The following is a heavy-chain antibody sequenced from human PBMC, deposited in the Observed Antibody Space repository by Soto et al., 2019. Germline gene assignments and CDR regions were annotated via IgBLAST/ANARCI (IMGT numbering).Heavy chain of an antibody. J-gene: IGHJ5*02. D-gene: IGHD4-17*01. Sequence: SETLSLTCTVSGGSISSYYWSWIRQPPGKGLEWIGYIYYTGTTNYNPSLKSRVTISVDTSKNQFSLKLSSVTAADTAVYYCSILPWXDYGGIFDPWGQGTLVTVSS. CDR2: IYYTGTT. CDR3: SILPWXDYGGIFDP. CDR1: GGSISSYY. V-gene: IGHV4-59*01.